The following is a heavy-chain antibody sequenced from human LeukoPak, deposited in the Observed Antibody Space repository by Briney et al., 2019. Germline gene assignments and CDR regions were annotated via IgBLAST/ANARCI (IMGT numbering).Heavy chain of an antibody. Sequence: SETLSLTSTVSGDSPSIYYWSWIRPPAGKGLEWIGRIYTSGSTNYIPSLKTRVSMSVDTSKNQFSLKLNSVTAADTAVYYCARGSYYYDSRGNRDVFDIWGQGTMVTVSS. J-gene: IGHJ3*02. V-gene: IGHV4-4*07. CDR3: ARGSYYYDSRGNRDVFDI. CDR1: GDSPSIYY. CDR2: IYTSGST. D-gene: IGHD3-22*01.